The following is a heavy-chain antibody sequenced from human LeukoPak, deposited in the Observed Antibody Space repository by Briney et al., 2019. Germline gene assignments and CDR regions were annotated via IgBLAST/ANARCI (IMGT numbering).Heavy chain of an antibody. CDR2: ISGSGGST. V-gene: IGHV3-23*01. CDR1: GFTFSSYA. CDR3: AEDPEYCSGGSCYPDAFDI. D-gene: IGHD2-15*01. Sequence: GGSLRLPCAASGFTFSSYAMSWVRQAPGKGLEWVSAISGSGGSTYYADSVKGRFTISRDNSKNTLYLQMNSLRAEDTAVYYCAEDPEYCSGGSCYPDAFDIWGQGTMVTVSS. J-gene: IGHJ3*02.